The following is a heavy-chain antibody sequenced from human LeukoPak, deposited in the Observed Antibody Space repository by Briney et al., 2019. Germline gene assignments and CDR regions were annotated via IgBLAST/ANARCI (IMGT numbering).Heavy chain of an antibody. D-gene: IGHD5-18*01. CDR3: ARLGLGSRYSYGWGGVDY. CDR1: GGSISSYY. V-gene: IGHV4-59*08. CDR2: IYYSGST. Sequence: WETLSLTCTVSGGSISSYYWSWIRQPPGKGLEWIGYIYYSGSTNYNLSLKSRVTISVDTSKNQFSLKLSTVTAADTAVYYCARLGLGSRYSYGWGGVDYWGQGTLVTVSS. J-gene: IGHJ4*02.